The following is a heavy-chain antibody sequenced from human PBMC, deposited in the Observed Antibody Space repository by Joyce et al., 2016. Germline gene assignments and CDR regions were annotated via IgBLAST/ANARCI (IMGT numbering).Heavy chain of an antibody. V-gene: IGHV3-33*01. D-gene: IGHD3-22*01. CDR3: ARWGDSSGYYNDH. CDR1: GFTFNTYG. Sequence: QVQLVESGGGVVQPGRSLRLSCAASGFTFNTYGMHWIGQAPGKGMEWVAVIWYDGSNKHYADSVQCRFTISRDNSKNTVYLQMDSLKAEDTAVYYCARWGDSSGYYNDHWGQGTLVTVSS. J-gene: IGHJ4*02. CDR2: IWYDGSNK.